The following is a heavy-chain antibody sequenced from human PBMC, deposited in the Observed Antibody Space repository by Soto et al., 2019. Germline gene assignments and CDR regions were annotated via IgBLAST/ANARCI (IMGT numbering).Heavy chain of an antibody. CDR3: ARDGIPYDYYGMDV. Sequence: PGGSLRLSCAASGFTFSSYAMHWVRQAPGKGLEWVAVISYDGSNKYYADSVKGRFTISRDNSKNTLYLQMTSLRAEDTAVYYCARDGIPYDYYGMDVWGNGTTVTVSS. CDR1: GFTFSSYA. J-gene: IGHJ6*04. D-gene: IGHD2-2*02. CDR2: ISYDGSNK. V-gene: IGHV3-30-3*01.